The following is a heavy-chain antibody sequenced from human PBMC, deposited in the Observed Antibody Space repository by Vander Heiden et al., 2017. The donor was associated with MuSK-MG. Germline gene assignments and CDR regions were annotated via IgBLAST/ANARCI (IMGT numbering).Heavy chain of an antibody. V-gene: IGHV6-1*01. D-gene: IGHD1-26*01. J-gene: IGHJ3*02. CDR3: ARLGSGGRPFDI. Sequence: QVQLHQSGPGLVKPSQTLSLTCVISGDSVSSYSAAWNWIRQSPSSGLEWLGRTYYYTSNWYNDYAMSVKSRISIHPDTARNQFSLQLHSVTPEDTAMYFCARLGSGGRPFDIWGQGTMVTVSS. CDR2: TYYYTSNWYN. CDR1: GDSVSSYSAA.